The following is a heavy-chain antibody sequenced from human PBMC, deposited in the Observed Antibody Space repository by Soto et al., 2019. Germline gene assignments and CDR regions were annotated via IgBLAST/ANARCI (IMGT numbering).Heavy chain of an antibody. CDR2: MNPNSGNT. V-gene: IGHV1-8*01. D-gene: IGHD5-12*01. CDR3: ARGGGGDSGYDYPYYYYGMDV. CDR1: GYTFTSYD. Sequence: QVQLVQSGAEVKKPGASVKVSCKASGYTFTSYDINWVRQATGQGLEWMGWMNPNSGNTGYAQKFQGRVTMTRNTSISTAYMGLSSLRSEDTAVYYCARGGGGDSGYDYPYYYYGMDVWGQGTTVTVSS. J-gene: IGHJ6*02.